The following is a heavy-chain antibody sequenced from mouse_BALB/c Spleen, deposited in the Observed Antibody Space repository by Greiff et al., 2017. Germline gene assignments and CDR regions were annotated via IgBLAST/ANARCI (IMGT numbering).Heavy chain of an antibody. CDR2: IWAGGST. CDR3: ARVPRTGYYYAMDY. J-gene: IGHJ4*01. V-gene: IGHV2-9*02. CDR1: GFSLTSYG. Sequence: QVQLKESGPGLVAPSQSLSITCTVSGFSLTSYGVHWVRQPPGKGLEWLGVIWAGGSTNYNSALMSRLSISKDNSKSQVFLKMNSLQTDDTAMYYCARVPRTGYYYAMDYWGQGTSVTVSS.